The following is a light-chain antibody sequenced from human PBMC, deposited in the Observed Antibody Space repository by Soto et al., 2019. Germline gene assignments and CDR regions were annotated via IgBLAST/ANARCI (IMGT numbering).Light chain of an antibody. CDR1: SSDVGGYNY. CDR2: EVS. V-gene: IGLV2-8*01. Sequence: QSVLTQPPSASGSTGQSVTISCTGTSSDVGGYNYVSWYQQHPGKVPKLMIYEVSKRPSGVPDRFSGSKSGNTASLTVSGLQTEDEADYYCSSYAGGDSFLFGGGTKLTVL. J-gene: IGLJ2*01. CDR3: SSYAGGDSFL.